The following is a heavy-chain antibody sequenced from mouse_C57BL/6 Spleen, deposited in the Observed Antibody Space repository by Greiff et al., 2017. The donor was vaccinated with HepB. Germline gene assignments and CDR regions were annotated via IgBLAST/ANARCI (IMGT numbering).Heavy chain of an antibody. CDR1: GYAFSSYW. CDR3: ARDGDYDYTYAMDY. D-gene: IGHD2-4*01. Sequence: QVQLQQSGAELVKPGASVKISCKASGYAFSSYWMNWVKQRPGKGLEWIGQIYPGDGDTNYNGKFKGKATLTADKSSSTAYMQLSSLTSEDSAVYFCARDGDYDYTYAMDYWGQGTSVTVSS. CDR2: IYPGDGDT. J-gene: IGHJ4*01. V-gene: IGHV1-80*01.